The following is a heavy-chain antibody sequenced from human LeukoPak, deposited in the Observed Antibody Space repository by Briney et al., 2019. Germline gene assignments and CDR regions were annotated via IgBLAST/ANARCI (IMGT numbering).Heavy chain of an antibody. Sequence: ASVKVSCKASGYTFTSYGISWVRQAPGQGLEWMGCISAYNGNTNYAQKLQGRVTMTTDTSTSTAYMELRSLRSDDTAVYYCARNDKYSSSNGGFDPWGQGTLVTVSS. CDR3: ARNDKYSSSNGGFDP. J-gene: IGHJ5*02. CDR2: ISAYNGNT. D-gene: IGHD6-13*01. V-gene: IGHV1-18*01. CDR1: GYTFTSYG.